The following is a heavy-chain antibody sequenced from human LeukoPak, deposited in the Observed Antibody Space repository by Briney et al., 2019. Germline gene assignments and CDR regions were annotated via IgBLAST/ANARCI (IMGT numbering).Heavy chain of an antibody. V-gene: IGHV3-7*01. D-gene: IGHD4/OR15-4a*01. CDR1: GLTLSLYG. J-gene: IGHJ4*02. Sequence: GGSRRPSGAASGLTLSLYGMIWVGQAPGKGRGGLATIKTDGSHTYYLDSVKGRFTISRDNAKNFLFLQLGSLRADDTGVYYCARASMGGRDYHLDSWGQGTLVTVSS. CDR2: IKTDGSHT. CDR3: ARASMGGRDYHLDS.